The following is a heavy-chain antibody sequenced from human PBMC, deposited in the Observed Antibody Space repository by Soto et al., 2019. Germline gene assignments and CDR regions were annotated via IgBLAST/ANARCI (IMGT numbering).Heavy chain of an antibody. J-gene: IGHJ4*02. D-gene: IGHD3-22*01. Sequence: SETLSLTCAVSGGSISSSNWWSWVRQPPGKGLEWIGEIYHSGSTNYNPSLKSRVTISVDKSKNQFSLKLSSVTAADTAVYYCARGSYYYDSSGYYNVGDFDYWGQGTLVT. CDR2: IYHSGST. V-gene: IGHV4-4*02. CDR3: ARGSYYYDSSGYYNVGDFDY. CDR1: GGSISSSNW.